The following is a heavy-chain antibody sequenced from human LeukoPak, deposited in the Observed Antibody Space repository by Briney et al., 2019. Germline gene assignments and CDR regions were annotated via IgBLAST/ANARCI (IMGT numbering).Heavy chain of an antibody. CDR2: IIPIFGTA. V-gene: IGHV1-69*05. D-gene: IGHD4-17*01. Sequence: GASVKVSCKASGGTFSSYAISWVRQAPGPGLEWMGGIIPIFGTANYAQKFQGRVTITTDESTSTAYMELSSLRSEDTAVYYCARGNGDYELNYFDYWGQGTLVTVSS. CDR3: ARGNGDYELNYFDY. J-gene: IGHJ4*02. CDR1: GGTFSSYA.